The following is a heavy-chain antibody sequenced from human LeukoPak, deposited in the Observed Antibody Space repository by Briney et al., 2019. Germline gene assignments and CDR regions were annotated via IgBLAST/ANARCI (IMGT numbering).Heavy chain of an antibody. CDR1: GGSISSSSYY. Sequence: SETLSLTCTVSGGSISSSSYYWGWIRQPPGTGLEWIGSIYYSGSTYYNPSLKSRVTISVDTSKNQFSLKLSSVTAADTAVYYCARPIRRSRWFDPWGQGTLVTVSS. D-gene: IGHD4-17*01. CDR2: IYYSGST. V-gene: IGHV4-39*01. CDR3: ARPIRRSRWFDP. J-gene: IGHJ5*02.